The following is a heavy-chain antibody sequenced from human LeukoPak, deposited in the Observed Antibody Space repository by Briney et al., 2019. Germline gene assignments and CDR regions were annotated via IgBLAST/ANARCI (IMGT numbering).Heavy chain of an antibody. D-gene: IGHD3-16*02. CDR1: GVSISYPTYQ. V-gene: IGHV4-61*02. J-gene: IGHJ4*02. CDR2: ISKSGTT. CDR3: ARLLGPLDYVWGSSRSK. Sequence: PSETLSLTCTVSGVSISYPTYQWTWIRQSAGKGLEWIGLISKSGTTNYNPSHKSRVTISIDMTKNQFSLKLTSVTAADTAVYYCARLLGPLDYVWGSSRSKWGQGTLVTVSS.